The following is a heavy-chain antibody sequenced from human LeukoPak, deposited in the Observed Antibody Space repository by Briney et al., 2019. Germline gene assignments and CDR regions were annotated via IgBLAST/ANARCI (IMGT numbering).Heavy chain of an antibody. V-gene: IGHV3-74*01. J-gene: IGHJ5*02. CDR3: TRSDWFDP. Sequence: GGSLRLSCAASGFTFNRYSMHWVRQAPGKGLVWVSRINSDGSTTSYADSVKGRFTISRDNAKNTLYLQMNSLRGGDTAVYYCTRSDWFDPWGQGTLVTVSS. CDR2: INSDGSTT. CDR1: GFTFNRYS.